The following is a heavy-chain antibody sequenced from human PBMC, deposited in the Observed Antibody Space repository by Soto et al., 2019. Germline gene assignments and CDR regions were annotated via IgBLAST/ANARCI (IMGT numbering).Heavy chain of an antibody. Sequence: PSETLSLTCTVSGGSVSSGSYYWSWIRQPPGKGLEWIGYIYYSGSTNYNPSLKSRVTISVDTSKNQFSLKLSSVTAADTAVYYGTGDTGNDMDAWGQGTTIT. CDR3: TGDTGNDMDA. CDR1: GGSVSSGSYY. J-gene: IGHJ6*02. V-gene: IGHV4-61*01. CDR2: IYYSGST.